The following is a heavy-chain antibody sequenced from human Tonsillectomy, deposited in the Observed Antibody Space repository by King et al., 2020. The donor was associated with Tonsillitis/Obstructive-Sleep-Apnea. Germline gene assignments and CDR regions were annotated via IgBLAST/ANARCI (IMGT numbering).Heavy chain of an antibody. J-gene: IGHJ6*03. D-gene: IGHD2-2*01. CDR2: ISYDGSNK. Sequence: VQLVESGGGVVQPGRSLRLSCAASGFTFSSYAMHWVRQAPGKGLEWVAVISYDGSNKYYADSVKGRFTISRDNSKNTLYLQMNSLRAEDTAVYYCARDHWEPAATTYYYYYYMDVWGKGTTVTVSS. V-gene: IGHV3-30*01. CDR1: GFTFSSYA. CDR3: ARDHWEPAATTYYYYYYMDV.